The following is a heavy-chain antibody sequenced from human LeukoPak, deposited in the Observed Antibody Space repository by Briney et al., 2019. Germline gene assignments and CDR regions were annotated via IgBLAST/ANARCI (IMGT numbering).Heavy chain of an antibody. V-gene: IGHV3-23*01. CDR2: ITSDGSRT. D-gene: IGHD1-14*01. J-gene: IGHJ4*02. CDR1: GFTFSNYP. Sequence: RPGGSLRLSCAASGFTFSNYPMNWVRQAPGKGLEWVSAITSDGSRTYNADSVKGRFTISRDNSKNTLYLQMNGLRADDTAVCYCAKGNTITPDYWGQGTLVTVSS. CDR3: AKGNTITPDY.